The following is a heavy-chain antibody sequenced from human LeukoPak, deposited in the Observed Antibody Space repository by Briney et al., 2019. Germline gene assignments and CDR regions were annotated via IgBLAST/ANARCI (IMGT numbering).Heavy chain of an antibody. J-gene: IGHJ4*02. D-gene: IGHD6-19*01. CDR3: ARGSGWYMYFDY. Sequence: RTSETLSLTCAVYGGSFSGYYWSWIRQPPGKGLEWIGEINHSGSTNYNPSLKSRVTISVDTSKNQFSLKLSSVTAADTAVYYCARGSGWYMYFDYWGQGTLVTASS. V-gene: IGHV4-34*01. CDR1: GGSFSGYY. CDR2: INHSGST.